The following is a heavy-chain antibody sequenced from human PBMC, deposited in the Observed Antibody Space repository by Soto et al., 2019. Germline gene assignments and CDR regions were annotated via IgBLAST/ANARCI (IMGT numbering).Heavy chain of an antibody. Sequence: SETLSLTCAVSGGSISSRNWWSWVRQSPGKGVEWIGEIYNRGSTNYNPSLKSRVTISVDKSNNQFSLKLSSVTAADTAVYYCARGGDYDILTGYNNWFDPWGQGTLVTVS. J-gene: IGHJ5*02. CDR2: IYNRGST. V-gene: IGHV4-4*02. D-gene: IGHD3-9*01. CDR1: GGSISSRNW. CDR3: ARGGDYDILTGYNNWFDP.